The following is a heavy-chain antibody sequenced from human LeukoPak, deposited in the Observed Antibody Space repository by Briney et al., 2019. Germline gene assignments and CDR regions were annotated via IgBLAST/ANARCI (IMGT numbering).Heavy chain of an antibody. CDR3: ARTQEPGYSSGRYDSSSYYSMDV. D-gene: IGHD6-19*01. Sequence: SGPTLVKPTQTLTLTCTFSGFSLSTSGVGVGWIRQPPGKGLEWIGYIHYSGSTNYNPSLKSRVTISVDTSKNQFSLKLSSVTAADTAVYFWARTQEPGYSSGRYDSSSYYSMDVWGKGTTVTISS. J-gene: IGHJ6*03. V-gene: IGHV4-61*08. CDR1: GFSLSTSGVG. CDR2: IHYSGST.